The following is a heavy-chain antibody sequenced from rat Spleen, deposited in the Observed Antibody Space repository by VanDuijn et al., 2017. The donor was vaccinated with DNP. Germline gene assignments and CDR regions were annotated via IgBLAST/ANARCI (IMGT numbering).Heavy chain of an antibody. J-gene: IGHJ4*01. V-gene: IGHV5S11*01. CDR2: ITNGIGST. D-gene: IGHD1-5*01. CDR3: ARHGEVHLRYAMDA. Sequence: EVQLVESGGGLVQPGRSLKLSCAASGFTFSGYFMAWVRQAPKKGLEWVAAITNGIGSTYYPDSVKGRFTISRDNAKNTLYLQMDSLRSEETATYYCARHGEVHLRYAMDAWGQGTSVTVSS. CDR1: GFTFSGYF.